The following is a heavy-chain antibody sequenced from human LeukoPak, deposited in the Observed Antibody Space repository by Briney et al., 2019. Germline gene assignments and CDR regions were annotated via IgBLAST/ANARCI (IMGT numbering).Heavy chain of an antibody. CDR3: ARGRDIEVVPAFFKWLTNHDAFDI. Sequence: GASVKVSCKASGYTFTSYDINWVRQATGQGLEWMGWMNPNSGNTGYAQKFQGRVTMTRNTSISTAYMELSSLRSEDTAVCYCARGRDIEVVPAFFKWLTNHDAFDIWGQGTMVTVSS. J-gene: IGHJ3*02. CDR1: GYTFTSYD. CDR2: MNPNSGNT. V-gene: IGHV1-8*01. D-gene: IGHD2-2*01.